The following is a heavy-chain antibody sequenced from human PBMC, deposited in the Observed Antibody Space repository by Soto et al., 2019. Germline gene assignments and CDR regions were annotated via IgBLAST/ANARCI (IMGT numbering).Heavy chain of an antibody. Sequence: QVQLVQSGAEVKKPGASVKVSCKASGYTFTSYGISWVRQAPGQGLEWMGWISAYNGNTNYAQKLQDRVTMTTDTSTSTAYMELRSLRSDDSAVYYCARGPHFYESGSTSWSTADWGQGTLVTVSS. CDR1: GYTFTSYG. CDR2: ISAYNGNT. J-gene: IGHJ4*02. CDR3: ARGPHFYESGSTSWSTAD. V-gene: IGHV1-18*01. D-gene: IGHD3-10*01.